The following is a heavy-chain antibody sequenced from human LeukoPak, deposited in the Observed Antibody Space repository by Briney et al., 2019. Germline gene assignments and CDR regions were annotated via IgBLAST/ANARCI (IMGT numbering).Heavy chain of an antibody. V-gene: IGHV3-74*01. Sequence: GGPLRLSCAASGFTFDDYGMSWARQSPGKGLVWVSCINGDGSDTRYADSVKGRFTISRDNAKNTLYLQMNSLRVEDTAVYYCARDPRNKGFDPWGQGTLVTVSS. CDR2: INGDGSDT. CDR3: ARDPRNKGFDP. J-gene: IGHJ5*02. D-gene: IGHD1/OR15-1a*01. CDR1: GFTFDDYG.